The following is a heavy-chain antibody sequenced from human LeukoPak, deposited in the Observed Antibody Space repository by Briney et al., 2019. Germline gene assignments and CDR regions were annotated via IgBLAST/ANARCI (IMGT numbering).Heavy chain of an antibody. Sequence: PGGSVRLSCAASGFTFSSYTMIRVRQAPGKGLEWFSAISGSGGSTYSADAVKGRFTISRDNTKNTLYLQMNSLRAEDTAVYYCAKGPYYSNLDYWGQGTLVTVSS. CDR2: ISGSGGST. D-gene: IGHD4-11*01. V-gene: IGHV3-23*01. J-gene: IGHJ4*02. CDR3: AKGPYYSNLDY. CDR1: GFTFSSYT.